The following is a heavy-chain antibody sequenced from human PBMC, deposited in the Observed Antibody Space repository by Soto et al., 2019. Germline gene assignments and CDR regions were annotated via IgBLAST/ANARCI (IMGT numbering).Heavy chain of an antibody. CDR1: GFTFSSYA. V-gene: IGHV3-23*01. J-gene: IGHJ4*02. CDR3: AKDTILSGSSWYYFDY. Sequence: EVQLLESGGGLVQPGGSLRLSCAASGFTFSSYAMSWVRQAPGQGLEWVSAISGSGGSTYYADSVKGRFTISRDNSKNTPDLQMNSLRAEDTAVDYCAKDTILSGSSWYYFDYWGQGTLVTVSS. CDR2: ISGSGGST. D-gene: IGHD6-13*01.